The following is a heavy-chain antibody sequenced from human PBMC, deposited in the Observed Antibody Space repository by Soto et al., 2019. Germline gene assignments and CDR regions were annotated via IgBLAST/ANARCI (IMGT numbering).Heavy chain of an antibody. V-gene: IGHV6-1*01. CDR1: GDSVSSNSAA. D-gene: IGHD2-2*01. Sequence: SQTLSLTFAISGDSVSSNSAAWNWIRQSPSRGLEWLGRTYYRSKWYNDYAVSVKSRITINPDTSKNQFSLQLNSVTPEDTAVYYCARDRAFGTAAMYYFDYWGQGTLVTVSS. CDR2: TYYRSKWYN. J-gene: IGHJ4*02. CDR3: ARDRAFGTAAMYYFDY.